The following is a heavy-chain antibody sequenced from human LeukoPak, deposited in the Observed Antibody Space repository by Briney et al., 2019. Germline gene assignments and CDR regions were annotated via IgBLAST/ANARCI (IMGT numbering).Heavy chain of an antibody. CDR1: GFTFSSYG. Sequence: GGSLRLSCAASGFTFSSYGMHWVRQAPGKGLEWVAFIRYDGSNKYYADSVKGRFTISRDNSKNTLYLQMNSLRAEDTAVYYCAKDWGVIAVAGRDYWGQGTLVTVSS. J-gene: IGHJ4*02. V-gene: IGHV3-30*02. CDR2: IRYDGSNK. D-gene: IGHD6-19*01. CDR3: AKDWGVIAVAGRDY.